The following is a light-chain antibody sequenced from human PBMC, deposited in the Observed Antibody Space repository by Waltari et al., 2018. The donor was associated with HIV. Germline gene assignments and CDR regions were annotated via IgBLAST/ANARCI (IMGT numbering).Light chain of an antibody. Sequence: QSALTQPPSVSGSPGQSVTISCTGTSSDVGSYNRVSWYQQPPGTAPKLMIYEVSNRPSVVPDRFSGSKSGNTASLTISGLQAEDEADYYCSSYTSSSLLYVFGTGTKVTVL. V-gene: IGLV2-18*02. CDR3: SSYTSSSLLYV. CDR2: EVS. J-gene: IGLJ1*01. CDR1: SSDVGSYNR.